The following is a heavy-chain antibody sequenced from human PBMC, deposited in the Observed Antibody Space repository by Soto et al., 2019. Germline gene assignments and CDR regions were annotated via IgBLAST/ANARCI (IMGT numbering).Heavy chain of an antibody. V-gene: IGHV3-11*01. CDR2: ISTSVTII. J-gene: IGHJ4*02. CDR3: ARAGGSGWSLDY. CDR1: GYIFSDDY. Sequence: QGRLVESGGGLVQPGGSLRLSCAASGYIFSDDYMTWIRQAPGKGLEWVSYISTSVTIISYADSVKGRFTISRDDAKNSLYLQMNSLRADDTAIYYCARAGGSGWSLDYWGQGTLVTVSS. D-gene: IGHD6-19*01.